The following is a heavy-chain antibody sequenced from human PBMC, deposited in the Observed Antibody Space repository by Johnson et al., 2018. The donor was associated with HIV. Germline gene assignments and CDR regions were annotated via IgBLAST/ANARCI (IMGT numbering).Heavy chain of an antibody. CDR3: ARDAYGSGSYFPTSTDAFDL. D-gene: IGHD3-10*01. Sequence: VQLVESGGGLVQPGGSLRLSCAASGLTLNMYWMSWVRQAPGKGLEWVANIKEDGSEKHYVDSVKGRFTISRDNAKNSLDLQMNSLRNDDTALYYCARDAYGSGSYFPTSTDAFDLWGQGTMVIVSS. V-gene: IGHV3-7*05. J-gene: IGHJ3*01. CDR1: GLTLNMYW. CDR2: IKEDGSEK.